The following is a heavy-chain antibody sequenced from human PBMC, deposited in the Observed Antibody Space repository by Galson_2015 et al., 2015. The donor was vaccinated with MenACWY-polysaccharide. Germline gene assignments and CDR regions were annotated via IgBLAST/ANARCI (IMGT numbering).Heavy chain of an antibody. CDR1: GDSITSGGYF. CDR2: ISYDGGT. CDR3: ARGGREVSNRNWFDP. V-gene: IGHV4-31*03. J-gene: IGHJ5*02. D-gene: IGHD3-16*01. Sequence: TLSLTCTVSGDSITSGGYFWSWIRQHPGEGLEWIASISYDGGTYYNPSLKSRVTISVDTPNNQFSLKLNSVTAADTAVYYCARGGREVSNRNWFDPWGQGTLVTVSS.